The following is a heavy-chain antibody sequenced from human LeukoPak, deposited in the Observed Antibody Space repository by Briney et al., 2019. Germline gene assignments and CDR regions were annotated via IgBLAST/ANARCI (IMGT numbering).Heavy chain of an antibody. J-gene: IGHJ4*02. D-gene: IGHD2-21*02. CDR3: AKDRGRGYCGGDCYFDY. Sequence: GGSLRLSCAASGFTFSSYGMHWVRQAPGKGLEWVAFIRYDGSNKYYADSVKGRFTISRDNSKNTLYLQMNSLRAEDTAVYYCAKDRGRGYCGGDCYFDYWGQGTLVTVSS. CDR2: IRYDGSNK. V-gene: IGHV3-30*02. CDR1: GFTFSSYG.